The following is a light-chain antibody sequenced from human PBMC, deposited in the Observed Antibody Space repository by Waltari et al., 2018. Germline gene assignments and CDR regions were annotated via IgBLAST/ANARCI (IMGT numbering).Light chain of an antibody. CDR2: NVV. V-gene: IGLV2-14*03. Sequence: QSALTQPASVSGSPGQSITLSCTGASSDIGGSNYISWYQQYPGKAPKLLIYNVVNRPFGVSNRFSGSKSGNPAALAISGLQPEDEGKYYCASYVTTSTLVVFGGGTTLTVL. CDR3: ASYVTTSTLVV. CDR1: SSDIGGSNY. J-gene: IGLJ3*02.